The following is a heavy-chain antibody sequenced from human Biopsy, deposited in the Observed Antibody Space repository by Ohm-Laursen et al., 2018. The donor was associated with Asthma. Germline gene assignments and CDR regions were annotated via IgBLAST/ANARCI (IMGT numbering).Heavy chain of an antibody. V-gene: IGHV4-30-2*01. D-gene: IGHD5-24*01. CDR3: ARVKDGYNFDY. J-gene: IGHJ4*02. Sequence: TLSLTCAASGGSISSGGYSWSWIRQPPGKGLEWIGYIYHSGGTYYNPSLKSRVTISVDRSKNQFSLKLSSVTAADTAVYYCARVKDGYNFDYWGQGTLVTVSS. CDR2: IYHSGGT. CDR1: GGSISSGGYS.